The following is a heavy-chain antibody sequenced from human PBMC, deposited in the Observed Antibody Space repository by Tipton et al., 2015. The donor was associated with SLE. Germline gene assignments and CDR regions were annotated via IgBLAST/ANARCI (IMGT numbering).Heavy chain of an antibody. Sequence: TLSLTCAVSGYPISSGYYWGWIRQPPGKGLEWIGIIYHSGSTYYNPSLKSRVTISVDTSKNQFSLKLSSVTAADTAVYYCARHNRFCTKTSCSYYFDSWGQGALVTVSS. CDR2: IYHSGST. J-gene: IGHJ4*02. V-gene: IGHV4-38-2*01. D-gene: IGHD2-8*01. CDR1: GYPISSGYY. CDR3: ARHNRFCTKTSCSYYFDS.